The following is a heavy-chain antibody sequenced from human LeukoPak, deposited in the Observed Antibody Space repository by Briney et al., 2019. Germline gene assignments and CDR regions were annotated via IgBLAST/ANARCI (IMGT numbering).Heavy chain of an antibody. CDR3: ARIDTGYSSSWSPPHYFDY. CDR2: TYDSGST. D-gene: IGHD6-13*01. V-gene: IGHV4-59*01. CDR1: GGSIRSYY. Sequence: SETLSLTCTVSGGSIRSYYWSWIRQPPGKGLECIGYTYDSGSTNYNSGNTYYNPSLKSRVTISVDTSKNQFSLKLRSVTAADTAVYYCARIDTGYSSSWSPPHYFDYWGQGTLVTVSS. J-gene: IGHJ4*02.